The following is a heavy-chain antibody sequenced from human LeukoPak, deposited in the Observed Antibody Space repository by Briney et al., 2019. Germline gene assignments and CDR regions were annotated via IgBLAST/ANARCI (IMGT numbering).Heavy chain of an antibody. J-gene: IGHJ5*02. CDR2: IYHSGST. V-gene: IGHV4-38-2*01. D-gene: IGHD3-3*01. Sequence: SETLSLTCAVSGYSISSGYYWGWIRQPPGKGLEWIGSIYHSGSTYYNPSLKSQVTISVDTSKNQFSLELSSVTAADTAVYYCARQHDFWSGYASGFDPWGQGTLVTVSS. CDR1: GYSISSGYY. CDR3: ARQHDFWSGYASGFDP.